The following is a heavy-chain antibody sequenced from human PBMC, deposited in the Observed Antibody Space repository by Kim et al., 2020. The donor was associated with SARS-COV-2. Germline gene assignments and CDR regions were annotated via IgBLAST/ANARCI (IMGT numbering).Heavy chain of an antibody. Sequence: AQKFHGRVTMTRDTSTSTVYMELSSLRSEDTAVYYCASSCTAMVLDAFDIWGQGTMVTVSS. V-gene: IGHV1-46*01. CDR3: ASSCTAMVLDAFDI. D-gene: IGHD5-18*01. J-gene: IGHJ3*02.